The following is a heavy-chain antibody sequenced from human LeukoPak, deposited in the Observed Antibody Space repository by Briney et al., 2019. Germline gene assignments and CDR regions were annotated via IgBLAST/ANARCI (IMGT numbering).Heavy chain of an antibody. Sequence: GGSLRLSCVASGLAFSNYAMSWIRQAPGQGLEWVSGISGRDGITNYADSVKGRFTISRDNSKNTLYLQLNSLRAEDTALYYCAKAAYSSGLWCFAHWGQGILVTVSS. CDR1: GLAFSNYA. CDR2: ISGRDGIT. V-gene: IGHV3-23*01. CDR3: AKAAYSSGLWCFAH. D-gene: IGHD6-19*01. J-gene: IGHJ4*02.